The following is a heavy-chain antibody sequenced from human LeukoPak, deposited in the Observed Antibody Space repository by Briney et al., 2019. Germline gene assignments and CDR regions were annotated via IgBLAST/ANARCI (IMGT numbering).Heavy chain of an antibody. CDR3: ARSPGITQYYYYGMDV. D-gene: IGHD1-20*01. CDR1: GGSFSGYY. V-gene: IGHV4-34*01. Sequence: KSSETLSLTCAVYGGSFSGYYWGWIRQPPGKGLEWIGEINRSGSTNYNPSLKSRVTISVDTSKNQFSLKLSSVTAADTAVYYCARSPGITQYYYYGMDVWGQGTTVTVSS. CDR2: INRSGST. J-gene: IGHJ6*02.